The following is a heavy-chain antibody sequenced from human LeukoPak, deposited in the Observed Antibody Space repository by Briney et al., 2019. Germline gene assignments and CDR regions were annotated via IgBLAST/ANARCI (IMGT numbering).Heavy chain of an antibody. J-gene: IGHJ4*02. CDR1: GVSISSYY. CDR3: ASYTSSYGRFDF. CDR2: IYYSGST. V-gene: IGHV4-59*08. D-gene: IGHD6-6*01. Sequence: PSETLSLTCTVSGVSISSYYWSWIRQPPGKGLEWTGYIYYSGSTNYNPSLKSRLTVSVDTSKNQLSLKLSSVTAADTAVYYCASYTSSYGRFDFWGQGTLVTVSS.